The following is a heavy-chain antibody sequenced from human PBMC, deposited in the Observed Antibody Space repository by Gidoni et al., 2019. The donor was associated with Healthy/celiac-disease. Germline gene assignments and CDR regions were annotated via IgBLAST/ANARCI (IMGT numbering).Heavy chain of an antibody. V-gene: IGHV1-69*01. CDR3: VLATFFRNPLDYSNLDY. J-gene: IGHJ4*02. D-gene: IGHD4-4*01. CDR2: LIPLFGTA. CDR1: GGTFSRSA. Sequence: QVQLVQSGAEVKKPGSSVTVSCKASGGTFSRSAISWVRQAPGQGLEWMGGLIPLFGTANYAQKFQGRVTITADESTSTAYMELSSLRSEDTAVYYCVLATFFRNPLDYSNLDYWGQGTLVTVSS.